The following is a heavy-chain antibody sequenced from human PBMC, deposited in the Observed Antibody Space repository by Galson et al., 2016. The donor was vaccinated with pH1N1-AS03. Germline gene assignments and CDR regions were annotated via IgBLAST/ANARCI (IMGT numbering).Heavy chain of an antibody. V-gene: IGHV4-59*01. J-gene: IGHJ4*02. D-gene: IGHD6-19*01. Sequence: SETLSLTCTVSGGSMSGYYWSWIRQSPEGGLEWIGCVYYSGTPTYNPSLKSQVTISVATSKNQFSLKLSSGTAADTAVYFCARTGSNGWYYFDAWGQGALVTVSS. CDR2: VYYSGTP. CDR3: ARTGSNGWYYFDA. CDR1: GGSMSGYY.